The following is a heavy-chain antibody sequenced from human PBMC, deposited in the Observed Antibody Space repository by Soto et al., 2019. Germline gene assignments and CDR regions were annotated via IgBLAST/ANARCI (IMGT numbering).Heavy chain of an antibody. CDR2: ISSSSSYI. CDR3: AREIGVTRAAGKNYYYYGMDV. Sequence: PGGSLRLSCAASGFTFSSYSMNWVRQAPGKGLEWVSSISSSSSYIYYADSVKGRFTISRDNAKNSLYLQMNSLRAEDTAVYYCAREIGVTRAAGKNYYYYGMDVWGQGTTVTVSS. D-gene: IGHD6-13*01. V-gene: IGHV3-21*01. CDR1: GFTFSSYS. J-gene: IGHJ6*02.